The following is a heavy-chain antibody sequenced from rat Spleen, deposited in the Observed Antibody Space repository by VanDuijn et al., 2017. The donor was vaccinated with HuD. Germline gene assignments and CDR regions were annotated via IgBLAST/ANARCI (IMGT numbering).Heavy chain of an antibody. D-gene: IGHD1-9*01. CDR3: ARGGYYGYNYVMDA. CDR2: IWTGGST. V-gene: IGHV2-4*01. J-gene: IGHJ4*01. Sequence: QVQLKESGPGLMQSSETLSLTCTVSGFSLTNFGVSWVRQPPGKGLEWIGAIWTGGSTDYNSALKSRLSISRDTSKSQVFLKMNSRQTEDIATYYCARGGYYGYNYVMDAWGQGASVTVSS. CDR1: GFSLTNFG.